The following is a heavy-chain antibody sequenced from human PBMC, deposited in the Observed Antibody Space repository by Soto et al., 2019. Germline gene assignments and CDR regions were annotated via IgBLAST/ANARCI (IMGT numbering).Heavy chain of an antibody. CDR2: MNPNSANT. CDR3: ARMATYGTLNWFDP. Sequence: ASVQVSCKASGYAFGDYDISWVRQAPGQGLEWMGWMNPNSANTGYAQKFQGRVSMTRDMSISTAYMELSRLRPEDTAIYYCARMATYGTLNWFDPWGQGALVTVSS. D-gene: IGHD1-1*01. CDR1: GYAFGDYD. V-gene: IGHV1-8*01. J-gene: IGHJ5*02.